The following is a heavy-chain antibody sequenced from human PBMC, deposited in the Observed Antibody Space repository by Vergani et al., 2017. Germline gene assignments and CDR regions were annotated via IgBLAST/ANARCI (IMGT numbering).Heavy chain of an antibody. CDR3: TRSGPLMRGQYYYGSGSYYPFDY. Sequence: QVPLVQSGAEVKKPGASVKVSCTASGYTFTSYGISWVRQAPGQGLEWMGWISAYNGNTNYAQKFQGRVTMTRDTSISTAYMELSRLRSDDTAVYYCTRSGPLMRGQYYYGSGSYYPFDYWGQGTLVTVSS. CDR1: GYTFTSYG. D-gene: IGHD3-10*01. CDR2: ISAYNGNT. J-gene: IGHJ4*02. V-gene: IGHV1-18*01.